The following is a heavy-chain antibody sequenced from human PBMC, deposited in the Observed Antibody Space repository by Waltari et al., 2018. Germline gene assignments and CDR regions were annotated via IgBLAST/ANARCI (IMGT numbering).Heavy chain of an antibody. D-gene: IGHD5-18*01. CDR1: GGSFSGYT. J-gene: IGHJ4*02. CDR3: ARGRRWLQLSD. V-gene: IGHV4-34*01. CDR2: ISHSGGT. Sequence: QVQLQQWGAGLLKTSETLSLICAVYGGSFSGYTWMWIRQSPGKGLEWIGEISHSGGTNYNPSLKSRINISVDMSKNQFSLKLKSVTAADTAVYYCARGRRWLQLSDWGQGTPVTVSS.